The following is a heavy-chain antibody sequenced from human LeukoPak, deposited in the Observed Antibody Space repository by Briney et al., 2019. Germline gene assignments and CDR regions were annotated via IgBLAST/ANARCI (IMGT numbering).Heavy chain of an antibody. Sequence: SETLSLTCAVYGGSFSGYYWSWIRQPPGKGLEWIGEINHSGSTNYNPPLKSRVTISVDTSKNQFSLKLSSVTAADTAVYYCARGLSYYDFWSGYSPFDYWGQGTLVTVSS. D-gene: IGHD3-3*01. CDR1: GGSFSGYY. CDR3: ARGLSYYDFWSGYSPFDY. J-gene: IGHJ4*02. V-gene: IGHV4-34*01. CDR2: INHSGST.